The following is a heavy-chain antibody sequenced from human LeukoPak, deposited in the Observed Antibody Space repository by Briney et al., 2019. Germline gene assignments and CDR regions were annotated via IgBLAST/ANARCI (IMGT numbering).Heavy chain of an antibody. V-gene: IGHV3-23*01. D-gene: IGHD3-22*01. CDR3: AKAGLDYYDSSGYYSPLFDY. CDR1: GFTFSSYA. Sequence: GSLRLSCAASGFTFSSYAMSWVRQAPGKGLEWVSAISGSGGSTYYADSVKGRFTISRDNSKNTLYLQMNSLRAEDTAVYYCAKAGLDYYDSSGYYSPLFDYWGQGTLVTVSS. J-gene: IGHJ4*02. CDR2: ISGSGGST.